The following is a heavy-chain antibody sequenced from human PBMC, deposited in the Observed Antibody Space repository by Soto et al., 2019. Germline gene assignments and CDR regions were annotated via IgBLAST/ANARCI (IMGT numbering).Heavy chain of an antibody. Sequence: SQTLSLTCAISPDSVSGNSAAWNWIRQSPSRGVEWLGRTYYRSRWYNDYAVSVKSRITVTPDTSKNQFSLHLNSVTPEDTAVYYCARESPYYVSSDSYLDYWGQGALVTVSS. CDR1: PDSVSGNSAA. CDR2: TYYRSRWYN. V-gene: IGHV6-1*01. J-gene: IGHJ4*02. CDR3: ARESPYYVSSDSYLDY. D-gene: IGHD3-16*01.